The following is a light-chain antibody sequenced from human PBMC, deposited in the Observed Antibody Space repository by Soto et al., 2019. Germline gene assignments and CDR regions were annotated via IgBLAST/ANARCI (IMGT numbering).Light chain of an antibody. CDR2: AAS. Sequence: IQMTQSPSSLSASVGDRVTITCRASQAIRNDLGWYQQKPGKAPKRLIYAASSLQSGVPSRFSGSGSGTDFTLTISSLQPEDFATYYCQQSYSTPLITFGQGTRLEIK. CDR3: QQSYSTPLIT. V-gene: IGKV1-39*01. CDR1: QAIRND. J-gene: IGKJ5*01.